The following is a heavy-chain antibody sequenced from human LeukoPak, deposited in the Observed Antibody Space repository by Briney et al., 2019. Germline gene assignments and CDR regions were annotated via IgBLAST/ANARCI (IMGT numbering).Heavy chain of an antibody. CDR1: ASIFSAYY. V-gene: IGHV3-11*03. D-gene: IGHD4-11*01. CDR3: ARRGTDYCTPSSCHPNWFAP. Sequence: PGQSMRPSCAASASIFSAYYISWMRQDPGKRLEWLSYIDGSSSRTNYADSVKGRFTISRDNVKNSLYLQMNSLRAEDTAVYFCARRGTDYCTPSSCHPNWFAPWGQGTQVTVSS. J-gene: IGHJ5*02. CDR2: IDGSSSRT.